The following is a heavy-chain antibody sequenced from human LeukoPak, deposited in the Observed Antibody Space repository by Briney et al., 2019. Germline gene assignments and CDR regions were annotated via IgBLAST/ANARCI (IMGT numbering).Heavy chain of an antibody. CDR2: IFSNDEK. Sequence: SGPTLVNPTETLTLTCTVSGFSLSNARMGVSWIRQPPGKALEWLAHIFSNDEKSYSTYLKSRVTISKDTSKSQVVLTMTNMDPVDTATYYCARILRGSFYDYVWGSYRPLDYWGQGTLVTVSS. D-gene: IGHD3-16*02. CDR3: ARILRGSFYDYVWGSYRPLDY. CDR1: GFSLSNARMG. J-gene: IGHJ4*02. V-gene: IGHV2-26*01.